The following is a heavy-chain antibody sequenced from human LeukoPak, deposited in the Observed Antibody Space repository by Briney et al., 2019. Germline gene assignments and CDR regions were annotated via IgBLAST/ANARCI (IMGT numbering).Heavy chain of an antibody. CDR3: AKDPRQYDSSGPNDY. CDR2: ISGSGGST. CDR1: GFTFSDYA. D-gene: IGHD3-22*01. Sequence: GGSLRLSCAASGFTFSDYAMTWVRQDPGKGLEWISTISGSGGSTYYADSVKGRFTISRDNSKTTLYLQMNSLRAEDTAVYYCAKDPRQYDSSGPNDYWGQGTLVTVSS. V-gene: IGHV3-23*01. J-gene: IGHJ4*02.